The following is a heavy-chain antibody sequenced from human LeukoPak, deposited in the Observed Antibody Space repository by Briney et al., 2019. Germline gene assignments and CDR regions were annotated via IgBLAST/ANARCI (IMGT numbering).Heavy chain of an antibody. CDR3: AKGQLGFLEWLFHLFDY. CDR1: VFTFSIYA. CDR2: ISGSGGST. Sequence: GGSLRLSCAASVFTFSIYAMSWARQAPGKGLEWVSAISGSGGSTYYADSVKGRFTISRDNSKNTLYLQMNSLRAEDTAVYYCAKGQLGFLEWLFHLFDYWGQGTLVTVSS. J-gene: IGHJ4*02. V-gene: IGHV3-23*01. D-gene: IGHD3-3*01.